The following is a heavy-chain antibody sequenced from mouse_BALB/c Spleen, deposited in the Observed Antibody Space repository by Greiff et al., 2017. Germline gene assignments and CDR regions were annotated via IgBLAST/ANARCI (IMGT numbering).Heavy chain of an antibody. CDR2: IYPGNVNT. V-gene: IGHV1S56*01. Sequence: QVQLQQSGPELVKPGASVRISCKASGYTFTSYYIHWVKQRPGQGLEWIGWIYPGNVNTKYNEKFKGKATLTADKSSSTAYMQLSSLTSEDSAVYFCASDGNYWFAYWGQGTLVTVSA. CDR3: ASDGNYWFAY. CDR1: GYTFTSYY. D-gene: IGHD2-1*01. J-gene: IGHJ3*01.